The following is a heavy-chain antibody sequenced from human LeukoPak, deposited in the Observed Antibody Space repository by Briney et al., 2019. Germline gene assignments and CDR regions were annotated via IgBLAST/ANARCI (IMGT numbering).Heavy chain of an antibody. J-gene: IGHJ1*01. CDR3: ARGTMIVEVEYFQH. CDR2: IIPILGIA. Sequence: SVKVSCKASGGTFSSYAISWVRQAPGQGLEWMGRIIPILGIANYAQKFQGRVPITADKSTSTAYMELSSLRSEDTAVYYCARGTMIVEVEYFQHWGQGTLVTVSS. D-gene: IGHD3-22*01. V-gene: IGHV1-69*04. CDR1: GGTFSSYA.